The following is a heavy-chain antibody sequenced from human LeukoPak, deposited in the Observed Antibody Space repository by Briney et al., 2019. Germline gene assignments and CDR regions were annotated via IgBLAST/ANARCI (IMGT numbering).Heavy chain of an antibody. CDR3: AKGGSHTIDY. D-gene: IGHD1-26*01. CDR2: INSDGSST. J-gene: IGHJ4*02. V-gene: IGHV3-74*01. CDR1: GFTFSNYW. Sequence: GGSLRLSCGASGFTFSNYWMHWVRQAPGKGLVWVSRINSDGSSTSYADSVRGRFTISRDNAKNTLHLQMKRLTVEATAVYYGAKGGSHTIDYWGQGILVSVSS.